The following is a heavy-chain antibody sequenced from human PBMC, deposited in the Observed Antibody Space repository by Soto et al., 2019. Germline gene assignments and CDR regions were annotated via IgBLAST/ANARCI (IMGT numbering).Heavy chain of an antibody. CDR3: AHKGPEDWPLDY. CDR2: INGDGFST. Sequence: HPGGSLRLSCEASGFSFSTYCMHWVRQAPGKGLVWVSRINGDGFSTSYVDSVKGRFTITKDTSKNQVVLTMTNMDPMDTGTYYCAHKGPEDWPLDYWGQGTLVTVSS. D-gene: IGHD3-9*01. CDR1: GFSFSTYC. V-gene: IGHV3-74*01. J-gene: IGHJ4*02.